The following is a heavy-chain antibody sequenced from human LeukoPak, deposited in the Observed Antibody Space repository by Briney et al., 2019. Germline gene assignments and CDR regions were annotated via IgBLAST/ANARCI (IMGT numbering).Heavy chain of an antibody. CDR3: ARGIRVDTVTD. CDR1: GYTFTSYD. D-gene: IGHD5-18*01. J-gene: IGHJ4*02. CDR2: MNPNSGNT. V-gene: IGHV1-8*01. Sequence: ASVRVSCKASGYTFTSYDINWVRQATGQGLEWMGWMNPNSGNTGYAQKFQGRVTMTRNTSISTAYMELSSLRSEDAAVYYCARGIRVDTVTDWGQGTLVTVSS.